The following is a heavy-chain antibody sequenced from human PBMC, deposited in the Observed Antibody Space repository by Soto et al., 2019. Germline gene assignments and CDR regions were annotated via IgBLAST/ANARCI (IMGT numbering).Heavy chain of an antibody. CDR2: IYHIGST. D-gene: IGHD4-4*01. Sequence: PSETLSLTCVVSGDSIRSTRWWTWVRQPPGKGLEWIGEIYHIGSTNYNPSLKSRVTFSLDKTNNQFSLTLTSVTAADTAVYYCARDRGLAYSNGLDFWGQGIQVTVSS. CDR3: ARDRGLAYSNGLDF. CDR1: GDSIRSTRW. V-gene: IGHV4-4*02. J-gene: IGHJ4*02.